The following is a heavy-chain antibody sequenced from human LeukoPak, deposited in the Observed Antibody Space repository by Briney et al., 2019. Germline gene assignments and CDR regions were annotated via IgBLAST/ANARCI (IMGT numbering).Heavy chain of an antibody. V-gene: IGHV3-21*01. D-gene: IGHD2-2*01. J-gene: IGHJ6*04. CDR1: GFTFSSYS. CDR2: ISSSSSYI. Sequence: PGGSLRLSCAASGFTFSSYSMNWVRQAPGKGLEWVSSISSSSSYIYYADSVKGRFTISRDNAKNSLYLRMNSLRAEDTAVYYCARDGMYCSSTSCYWGDKYYYYGMDVWGKGTTVTVSS. CDR3: ARDGMYCSSTSCYWGDKYYYYGMDV.